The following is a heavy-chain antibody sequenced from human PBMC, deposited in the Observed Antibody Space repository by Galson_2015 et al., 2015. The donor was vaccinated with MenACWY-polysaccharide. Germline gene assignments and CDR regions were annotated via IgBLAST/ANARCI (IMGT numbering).Heavy chain of an antibody. V-gene: IGHV4-31*01. CDR1: GVSVNSGGFY. Sequence: TLSLTCTVSGVSVNSGGFYWNWIRQHPERGLEWIGYIYYTGFTKSNPSLKSPISVSMDTSKNQFSLRLSSVTAADTAVYYCAISKVASGSFGWFGPWGQGTLVTVSS. CDR2: IYYTGFT. CDR3: AISKVASGSFGWFGP. J-gene: IGHJ5*02. D-gene: IGHD3-10*01.